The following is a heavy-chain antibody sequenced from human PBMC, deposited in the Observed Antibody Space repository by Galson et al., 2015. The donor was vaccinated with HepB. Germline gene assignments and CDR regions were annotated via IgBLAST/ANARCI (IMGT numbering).Heavy chain of an antibody. CDR1: GDSVSTNSVA. J-gene: IGHJ4*02. CDR3: GREVGHCTNGVCYGSTY. Sequence: CAISGDSVSTNSVAWNWIRQSPSRGLEWLGRTYYMSKWYNDYAISVKSRITINPDTSKNQFSLQLNSVTPEDTAVYYCGREVGHCTNGVCYGSTYWAQGTLVTVSS. D-gene: IGHD2-8*01. V-gene: IGHV6-1*01. CDR2: TYYMSKWYN.